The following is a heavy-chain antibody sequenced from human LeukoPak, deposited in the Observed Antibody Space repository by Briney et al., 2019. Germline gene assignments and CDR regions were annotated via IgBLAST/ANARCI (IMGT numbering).Heavy chain of an antibody. J-gene: IGHJ6*02. CDR3: AKDRRMMSAYYGMDV. Sequence: GGSLRLSCEASGFTFRNYGVPWVRQAPGKGLEWVAVISYGGGHQYSADSVKGRFTLSRDNSKNTVYLQLNSLRAEDTAVYYCAKDRRMMSAYYGMDVWGQGTPVTVSS. CDR2: ISYGGGHQ. D-gene: IGHD3-16*01. V-gene: IGHV3-30*18. CDR1: GFTFRNYG.